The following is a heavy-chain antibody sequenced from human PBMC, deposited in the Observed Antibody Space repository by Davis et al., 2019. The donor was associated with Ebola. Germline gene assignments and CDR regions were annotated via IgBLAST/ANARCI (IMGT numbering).Heavy chain of an antibody. CDR1: GYRFTSHH. V-gene: IGHV1-46*01. Sequence: ASVTVSCKASGYRFTSHHMHWVRQAPGQGLEWMGIINPITGGTSYAQNFQVRVNMTRDTSTSTVYMELSSLRSEDTAVYYCAREGGRYYDSSGYVFDIWGQGTMVKVSS. CDR2: INPITGGT. D-gene: IGHD3-22*01. CDR3: AREGGRYYDSSGYVFDI. J-gene: IGHJ3*02.